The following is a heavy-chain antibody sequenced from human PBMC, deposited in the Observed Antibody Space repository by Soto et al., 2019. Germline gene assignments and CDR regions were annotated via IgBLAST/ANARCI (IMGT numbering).Heavy chain of an antibody. J-gene: IGHJ6*02. CDR3: ARGVQLWLEGYYYGMDV. D-gene: IGHD5-18*01. Sequence: ASVKVSCKASGYTFTSYAVHWVRQAPGQRLEWMGWINAGNGNTKYSQKFQGRVTITKDTSASTAYMELSSLRSEDTAVYYCARGVQLWLEGYYYGMDVWGQGTTVTVSS. V-gene: IGHV1-3*01. CDR1: GYTFTSYA. CDR2: INAGNGNT.